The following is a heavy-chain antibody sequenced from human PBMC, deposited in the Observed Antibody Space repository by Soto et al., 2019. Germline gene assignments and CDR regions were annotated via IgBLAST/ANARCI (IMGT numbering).Heavy chain of an antibody. CDR3: ARVVVAATPGNWFDP. V-gene: IGHV1-2*02. J-gene: IGHJ5*02. CDR2: INPNSGGT. CDR1: RYTFTGYY. Sequence: ASVKVSCKASRYTFTGYYMHWVRQAPGQGLEWMGWINPNSGGTNYAQKFQGRVTMTRDTSISTAYMELSRLRSDDTAVYYCARVVVAATPGNWFDPWGQGTLVTVYS. D-gene: IGHD2-15*01.